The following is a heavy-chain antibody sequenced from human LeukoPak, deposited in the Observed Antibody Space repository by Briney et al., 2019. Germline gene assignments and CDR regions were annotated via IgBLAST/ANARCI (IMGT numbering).Heavy chain of an antibody. CDR2: ISGSGGST. Sequence: GGSLRLSCAASGFTFSSYGMSWVRQAPGKGLEWVSAISGSGGSTYYADSVKGRFTISRDNSKNTLYLQMNSLRAEDTAVYYCAKEVEDIAAAGYCFQHWGQGTLVTVSS. D-gene: IGHD6-13*01. V-gene: IGHV3-23*01. J-gene: IGHJ1*01. CDR1: GFTFSSYG. CDR3: AKEVEDIAAAGYCFQH.